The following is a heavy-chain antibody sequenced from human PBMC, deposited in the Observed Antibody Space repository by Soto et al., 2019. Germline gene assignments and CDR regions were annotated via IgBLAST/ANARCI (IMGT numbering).Heavy chain of an antibody. CDR3: ARDCGVVVPAATSTSYYYYYGMDV. CDR1: GGSISSYY. J-gene: IGHJ6*02. CDR2: IYYSGST. Sequence: SETLSLTCTVSGGSISSYYWSWIRQPPGKGLEWIGYIYYSGSTNYNPSLKSRVTISVDTSKNQFSLKLSSVTAADTAVYYCARDCGVVVPAATSTSYYYYYGMDVWGQGTKVTVSS. V-gene: IGHV4-59*01. D-gene: IGHD2-2*01.